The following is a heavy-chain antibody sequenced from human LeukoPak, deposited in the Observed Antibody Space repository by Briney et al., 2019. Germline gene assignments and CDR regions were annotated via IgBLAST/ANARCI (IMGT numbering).Heavy chain of an antibody. CDR1: GGSISSGGYY. Sequence: PSETPSLTCTVSGGSISSGGYYWSWIRQPPGKGLEWIGSIYYSGSTYYNPSLKSRVTISVDTSKNQFSLKLSSVTAADTAVYYCARDGRQLITIFGVVIDYYMDVWDKGTTVTVSS. D-gene: IGHD3-3*01. CDR2: IYYSGST. V-gene: IGHV4-39*07. CDR3: ARDGRQLITIFGVVIDYYMDV. J-gene: IGHJ6*03.